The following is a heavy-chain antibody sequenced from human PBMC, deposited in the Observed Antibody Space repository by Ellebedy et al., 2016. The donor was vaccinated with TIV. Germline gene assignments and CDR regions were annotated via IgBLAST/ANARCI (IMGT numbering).Heavy chain of an antibody. J-gene: IGHJ4*03. V-gene: IGHV1-3*01. CDR2: IHGDNSNT. D-gene: IGHD3-9*01. Sequence: ASVKVSCKASGYTFTSYAMHWVRQAPGQRLEWMGWIHGDNSNTKYSQKFQGRVTITRDTSASTAYMELSSLRSEDTAVYYCARGRAVPDILTAIDYWGQGTTVTVSS. CDR3: ARGRAVPDILTAIDY. CDR1: GYTFTSYA.